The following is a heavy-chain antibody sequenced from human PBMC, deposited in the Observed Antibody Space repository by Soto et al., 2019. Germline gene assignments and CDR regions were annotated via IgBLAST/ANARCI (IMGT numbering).Heavy chain of an antibody. CDR3: AKDPNRYGRGDSWFDP. V-gene: IGHV3-23*01. Sequence: PGGSLRLSCAASGFTFSSYAMSRVRQAPGKGLEWVSAISGSGGSTYYADSVKGRFTISRDNSKNTLYLQMNSLRAEDTAVYYCAKDPNRYGRGDSWFDPWGQGTLVTVSS. D-gene: IGHD2-15*01. J-gene: IGHJ5*02. CDR2: ISGSGGST. CDR1: GFTFSSYA.